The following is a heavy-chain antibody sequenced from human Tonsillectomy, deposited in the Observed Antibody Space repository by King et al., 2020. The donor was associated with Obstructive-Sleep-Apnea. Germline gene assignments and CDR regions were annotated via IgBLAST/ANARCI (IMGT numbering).Heavy chain of an antibody. J-gene: IGHJ4*02. D-gene: IGHD1-1*01. CDR1: GFTFSSYW. V-gene: IGHV3-74*01. CDR2: INIDGTYT. Sequence: VQLVESGGGSVQPGGSLRLPCAASGFTFSSYWMHWVRQTPGKGLVWVSRINIDGTYTNYADSVKGRFTNSRDNAKNTLYLQMNSLRVEDTAVYYCVRGSSVWNGVDYWGQGTLVTVSS. CDR3: VRGSSVWNGVDY.